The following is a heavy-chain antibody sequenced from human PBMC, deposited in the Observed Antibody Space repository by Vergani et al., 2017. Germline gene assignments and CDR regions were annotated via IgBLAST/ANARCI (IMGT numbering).Heavy chain of an antibody. CDR1: GGSFSGYY. Sequence: QVQLQQWGAGLLKPSETLSLTCAVYGGSFSGYYWSWFRQPPGKGLEWIGEINHSGSTNYNPSLKSRVTISVDTSKNKFSLKLSSVTGADTAGDYCARGRGGYCSGGSCYGNSQSHWYFDLWGRGTLVTVSS. V-gene: IGHV4-34*01. CDR2: INHSGST. J-gene: IGHJ2*01. D-gene: IGHD2-15*01. CDR3: ARGRGGYCSGGSCYGNSQSHWYFDL.